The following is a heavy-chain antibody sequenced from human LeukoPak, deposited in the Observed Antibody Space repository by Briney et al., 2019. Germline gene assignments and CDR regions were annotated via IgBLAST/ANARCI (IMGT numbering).Heavy chain of an antibody. J-gene: IGHJ4*02. Sequence: PSETLSLTYTVSGDSISSYYWSWIRQPPGKGLEWIGYIYYSGSTNYNPSLKSRVTISVDTSKNQFSLKLSSVTAADTAVYYCARLTGPYPGYYFDYWGQGTLVPVSS. V-gene: IGHV4-59*01. CDR1: GDSISSYY. CDR3: ARLTGPYPGYYFDY. D-gene: IGHD1-20*01. CDR2: IYYSGST.